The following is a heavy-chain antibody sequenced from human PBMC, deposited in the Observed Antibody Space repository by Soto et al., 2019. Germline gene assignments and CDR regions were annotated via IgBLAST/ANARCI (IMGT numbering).Heavy chain of an antibody. D-gene: IGHD3-9*01. Sequence: QVQLVQSGAEVKKPGSSVKVSCKASGGTFSSYAISWVRQAPGQGLEWMGGIIPIFGTANYAQKFQGRVTLTADESTSTAYMELSSLRSEDTAVYYCATALTYYDILTGYELDYWGQGTLVTVSS. CDR3: ATALTYYDILTGYELDY. V-gene: IGHV1-69*12. J-gene: IGHJ4*02. CDR1: GGTFSSYA. CDR2: IIPIFGTA.